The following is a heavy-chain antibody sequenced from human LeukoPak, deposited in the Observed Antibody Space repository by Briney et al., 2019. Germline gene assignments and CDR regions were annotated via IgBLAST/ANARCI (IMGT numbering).Heavy chain of an antibody. V-gene: IGHV4-59*01. J-gene: IGHJ4*02. CDR3: ARGPTTYYFDN. Sequence: SETLSLTCTVSGGSINRYYWSWIRQTPGKGLEWIGYIYSSGSTNYNLSLKSRVIISVDTSKNQFSLKLNSVTAADTAVFYCARGPTTYYFDNWGQGTLVTVSS. CDR1: GGSINRYY. CDR2: IYSSGST. D-gene: IGHD3-16*01.